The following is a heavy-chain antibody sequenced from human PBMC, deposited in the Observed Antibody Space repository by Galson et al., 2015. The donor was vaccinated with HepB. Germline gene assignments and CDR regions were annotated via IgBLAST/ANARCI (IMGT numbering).Heavy chain of an antibody. CDR1: GFTFSSYA. Sequence: SLRLSCAASGFTFSSYAMAWVRQAPGKGLEWVSAISGSGGSTYYADSVKGRFTISRDNSKNTLYLQMNSLRAEDTAIYYCAKADSGYDNFNYWGQGTLVTVSS. CDR3: AKADSGYDNFNY. D-gene: IGHD5-12*01. J-gene: IGHJ4*02. V-gene: IGHV3-23*01. CDR2: ISGSGGST.